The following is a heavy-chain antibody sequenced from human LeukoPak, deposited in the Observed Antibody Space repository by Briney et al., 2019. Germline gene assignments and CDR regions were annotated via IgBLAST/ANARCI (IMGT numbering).Heavy chain of an antibody. CDR2: VYHSGNS. J-gene: IGHJ6*02. CDR1: DGSIRDYY. CDR3: AREEGIAAAGHMAV. Sequence: SETLSLTCNVSDGSIRDYYWSWIRQPPGKALEWIGFVYHSGNSKYNPSLESRVTMSVDTSKNQLSLSLRSVSAADTAVYYCAREEGIAAAGHMAVWGQGITVTVSS. V-gene: IGHV4-59*01. D-gene: IGHD6-25*01.